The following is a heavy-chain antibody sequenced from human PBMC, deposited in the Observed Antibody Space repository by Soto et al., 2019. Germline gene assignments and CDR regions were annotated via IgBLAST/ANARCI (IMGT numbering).Heavy chain of an antibody. V-gene: IGHV4-4*07. CDR3: VRDGTKTLRDWFDP. CDR2: INATGTT. CDR1: GASISGFY. J-gene: IGHJ5*02. D-gene: IGHD1-1*01. Sequence: QVQLQESGPGLVKPSETLSLTCTVSGASISGFYWSWIRKSAGKGLEWIGRINATGTTDYNPSLKSRVMMSVDTSKKQFSLTLRSVTAADTAVYYCVRDGTKTLRDWFDPWGQGISVTVSS.